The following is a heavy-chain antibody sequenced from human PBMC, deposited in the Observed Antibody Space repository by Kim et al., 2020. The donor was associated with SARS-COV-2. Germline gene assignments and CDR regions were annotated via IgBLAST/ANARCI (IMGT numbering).Heavy chain of an antibody. D-gene: IGHD3-10*01. J-gene: IGHJ4*02. V-gene: IGHV4-4*07. Sequence: YTRRSTNYNTSRKSRVTMSVDTSKNQFSLKLSSVTAADTAVYYCASPLGYWGQGTLVTVSS. CDR3: ASPLGY. CDR2: YTRRST.